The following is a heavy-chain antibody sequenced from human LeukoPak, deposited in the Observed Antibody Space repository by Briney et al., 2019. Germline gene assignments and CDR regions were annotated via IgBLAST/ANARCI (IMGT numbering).Heavy chain of an antibody. D-gene: IGHD6-19*01. CDR2: ISAYNGNT. V-gene: IGHV1-18*04. CDR3: AREDGGGWYFDY. J-gene: IGHJ4*02. CDR1: GYTFTSYG. Sequence: ASVKVSCKASGYTFTSYGISWVRQAPGKGLGGMGWISAYNGNTNYAQKLQGRVTMTTDTSTSTAYMELRSLRSDDTAVYYCAREDGGGWYFDYWGQGTLVTVSS.